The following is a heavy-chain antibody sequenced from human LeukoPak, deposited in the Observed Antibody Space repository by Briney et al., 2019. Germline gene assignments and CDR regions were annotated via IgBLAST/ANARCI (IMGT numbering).Heavy chain of an antibody. CDR1: GGSISSYY. V-gene: IGHV4-4*07. CDR3: ERSITGTVFDY. D-gene: IGHD1-7*01. Sequence: KPSETLSLTCTVSGGSISSYYWSWVRQPAGKGLEWIGRIYISGSTNYNPSLKTRVTISIDKSKNQFSLKLSSVTAADTAVYYCERSITGTVFDYWGQGTLVTVSS. J-gene: IGHJ4*02. CDR2: IYISGST.